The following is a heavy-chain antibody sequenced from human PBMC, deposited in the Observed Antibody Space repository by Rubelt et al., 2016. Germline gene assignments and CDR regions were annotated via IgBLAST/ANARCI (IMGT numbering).Heavy chain of an antibody. D-gene: IGHD6-19*01. CDR3: ARDRTWLVPGLDAFDI. CDR1: GYTFTSYG. CDR2: ISASNGNT. V-gene: IGHV1-18*01. J-gene: IGHJ3*02. Sequence: QVQLVQSGAEVKKPGASVKVSCKASGYTFTSYGISWVRQAPGQGLEWMGWISASNGNTNYAQKLQGRVTMTTDTSTSTAYMDLRSLGSDDTAVYYCARDRTWLVPGLDAFDIWGQGTMVTVSS.